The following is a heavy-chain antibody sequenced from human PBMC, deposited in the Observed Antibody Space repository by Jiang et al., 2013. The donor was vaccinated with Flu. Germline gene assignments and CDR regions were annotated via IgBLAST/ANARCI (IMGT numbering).Heavy chain of an antibody. CDR2: IYYSGST. J-gene: IGHJ6*03. V-gene: IGHV4-31*03. CDR1: GGSISSSSYY. D-gene: IGHD1-26*01. CDR3: ARDRPNFTGDYYYYMDV. Sequence: SGLVKPSETLSLTCTVSGGSISSSSYYWSWIRQHPGKGLEWIGYIYYSGSTYYNPSLKSRVTISVDTSKNQFSLKLSSVTAADTAVYYCARDRPNFTGDYYYYMDVWGQRGPRVTVSS.